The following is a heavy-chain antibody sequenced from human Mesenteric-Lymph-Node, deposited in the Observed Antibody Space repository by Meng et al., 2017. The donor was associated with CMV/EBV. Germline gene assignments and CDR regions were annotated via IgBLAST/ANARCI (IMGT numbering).Heavy chain of an antibody. V-gene: IGHV4-30-2*01. Sequence: SVASIRSIGYSWSWLRQPPGKGLEWIGYIYHSGSTYYTPSFKPRVIISVDRSKNQFSLKLSSVTAADTAVYYCARGGFGELLSFDFWGQGTLVTVSS. D-gene: IGHD3-10*01. J-gene: IGHJ4*02. CDR2: IYHSGST. CDR3: ARGGFGELLSFDF. CDR1: VASIRSIGYS.